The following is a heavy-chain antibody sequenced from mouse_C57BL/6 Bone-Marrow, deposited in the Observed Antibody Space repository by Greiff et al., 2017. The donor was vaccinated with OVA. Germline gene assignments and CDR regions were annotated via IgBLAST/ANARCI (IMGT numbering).Heavy chain of an antibody. J-gene: IGHJ1*03. CDR2: ISSGSSTI. CDR1: GFTFSDYG. V-gene: IGHV5-17*01. Sequence: EVKLMESGGGLVKPGGSLKLSCAASGFTFSDYGMHWVRQAPEKGLEWVAYISSGSSTIYYADTVKGRFTISRDNAKTTLFLQVTSLRSEDTAMYYCESNWHWYFDVWGTRTTVTVSS. D-gene: IGHD4-1*01. CDR3: ESNWHWYFDV.